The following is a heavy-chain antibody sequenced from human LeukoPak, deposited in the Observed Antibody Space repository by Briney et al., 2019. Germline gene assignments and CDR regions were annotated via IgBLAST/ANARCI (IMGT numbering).Heavy chain of an antibody. D-gene: IGHD6-19*01. V-gene: IGHV4-39*07. CDR3: ARNFSSGWFDY. CDR2: IYYSGST. Sequence: SETLSLTCTVSGGSISSSNYYWGWIRQPPRKGLEWIGSIYYSGSTSHNPSLKSRVTISVDTSKNQFSLKLSSVTAADTAVYYCARNFSSGWFDYWGQGTLVTVSS. CDR1: GGSISSSNYY. J-gene: IGHJ4*02.